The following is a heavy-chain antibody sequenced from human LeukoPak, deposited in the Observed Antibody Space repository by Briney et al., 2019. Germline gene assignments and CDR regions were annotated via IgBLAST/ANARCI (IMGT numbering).Heavy chain of an antibody. CDR3: ANSEAHRYLY. CDR2: IYWDDDK. J-gene: IGHJ4*02. D-gene: IGHD1-1*01. V-gene: IGHV2-5*02. CDR1: GFSLSTTGVC. Sequence: SGPTLVKPTQTLTLTCTFSGFSLSTTGVCVGWIRQPPGKALEWLGLIYWDDDKRYNPSLKSRLTITKDTSKDQVVLTMTNMDPWDTATYYCANSEAHRYLYWGQGALVTVSS.